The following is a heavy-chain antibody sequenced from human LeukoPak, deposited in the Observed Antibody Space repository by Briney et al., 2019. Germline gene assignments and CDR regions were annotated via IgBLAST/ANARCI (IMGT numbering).Heavy chain of an antibody. D-gene: IGHD3-10*01. CDR3: ARGLSPHFFYGSGTFYYFDQ. J-gene: IGHJ4*02. CDR1: GYTFTNYD. V-gene: IGHV1-8*01. Sequence: GASVKVSCKASGYTFTNYDINWVRQATGQGLEWLGWMNPNSGQSGSVDKLQDRVTFSRDTSISTAYMELTSLKSEDTAVYYCARGLSPHFFYGSGTFYYFDQWGQGTLVTVSS. CDR2: MNPNSGQS.